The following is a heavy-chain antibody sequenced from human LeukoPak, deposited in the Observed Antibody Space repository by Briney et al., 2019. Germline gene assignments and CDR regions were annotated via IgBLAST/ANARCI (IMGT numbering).Heavy chain of an antibody. CDR3: AKDTLRPGIVGATVPEYYFDY. V-gene: IGHV3-43*01. CDR2: ISWDGGST. J-gene: IGHJ4*02. Sequence: GGSLRLSCAASGFTFDDYTMHWVRQAPGKGLEWVSLISWDGGSTYYADSVKGRFTISRDNSKNSLYLQMNSLRTEDTALYYCAKDTLRPGIVGATVPEYYFDYWGQGTLVTVSS. CDR1: GFTFDDYT. D-gene: IGHD1-26*01.